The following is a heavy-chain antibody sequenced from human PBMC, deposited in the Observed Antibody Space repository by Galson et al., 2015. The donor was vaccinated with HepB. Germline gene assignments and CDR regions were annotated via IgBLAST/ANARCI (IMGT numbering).Heavy chain of an antibody. V-gene: IGHV3-74*01. D-gene: IGHD4-17*01. J-gene: IGHJ6*02. CDR3: ARAIPYGDYYYYYAMDV. CDR2: NNSDGGTT. Sequence: SLRLSCAASRFTFSRYWMHWVRQAPGKGLVWVSRNNSDGGTTSYADSVKGRFTISRDNAKNTLYLQMNSLRAEDTAVYYCARAIPYGDYYYYYAMDVWGQGTTVTVSS. CDR1: RFTFSRYW.